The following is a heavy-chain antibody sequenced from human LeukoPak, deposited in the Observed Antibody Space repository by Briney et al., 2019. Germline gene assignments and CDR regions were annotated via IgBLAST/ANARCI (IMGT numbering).Heavy chain of an antibody. CDR3: AREGSIEAFGGYGDY. V-gene: IGHV1-46*01. J-gene: IGHJ4*02. CDR1: GYTFTSYY. Sequence: ASVKVSCKASGYTFTSYYMHWVRQAPGQGLEWMGLINPTGGSTGYAQKFQGRVTMTRDMSTSTDYMELTSLRSEDTAIYYCAREGSIEAFGGYGDYWGQGTLVTVSS. CDR2: INPTGGST. D-gene: IGHD3-16*01.